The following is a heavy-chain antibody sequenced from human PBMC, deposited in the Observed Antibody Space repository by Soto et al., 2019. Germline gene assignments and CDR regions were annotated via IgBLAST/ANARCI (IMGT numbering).Heavy chain of an antibody. J-gene: IGHJ4*02. Sequence: SLIVWNAAAGGTCIDLCMRWVLQAPGKGLEWVGRMRNKANSYTTEYAASVKGRFTISRDDSNNSVYLQMSSLKTEDTAVYFCVRVHNWYFAYWGQGTPVTVSS. CDR3: VRVHNWYFAY. CDR2: MRNKANSYTT. CDR1: GGTCIDLC. D-gene: IGHD1-20*01. V-gene: IGHV3-72*01.